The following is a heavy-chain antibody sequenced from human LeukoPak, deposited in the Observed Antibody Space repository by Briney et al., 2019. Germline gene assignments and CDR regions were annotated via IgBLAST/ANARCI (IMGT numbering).Heavy chain of an antibody. V-gene: IGHV4-34*01. CDR3: ARGAPSYSSSWLKRFDP. CDR1: GGSFSGYY. CDR2: INHGGST. J-gene: IGHJ5*02. D-gene: IGHD6-13*01. Sequence: PSETLSLTCAVSGGSFSGYYWSWIRQPPGKGLEWIGEINHGGSTNYNPSLKSRVTISVDTSKNQFSLKLSSVTAADTAVYYCARGAPSYSSSWLKRFDPWGQGTLVTVSS.